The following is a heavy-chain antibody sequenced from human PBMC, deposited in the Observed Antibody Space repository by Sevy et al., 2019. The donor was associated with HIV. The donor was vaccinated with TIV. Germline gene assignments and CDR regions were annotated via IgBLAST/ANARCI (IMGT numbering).Heavy chain of an antibody. D-gene: IGHD6-6*01. CDR3: AKDRAYSSSLGYFDY. V-gene: IGHV3-30*02. J-gene: IGHJ4*02. CDR2: IRYYGSNK. CDR1: GFTFSSYG. Sequence: GGSLRLSCAASGFTFSSYGMHWVRQAPGKGLEWVAFIRYYGSNKYYADSVKGRFTISRDNSKNTLYLQMNSLGAEDMAVYYCAKDRAYSSSLGYFDYWGQGTLVTVSS.